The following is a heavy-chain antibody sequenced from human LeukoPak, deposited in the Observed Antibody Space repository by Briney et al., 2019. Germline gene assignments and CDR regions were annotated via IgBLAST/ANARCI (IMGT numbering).Heavy chain of an antibody. D-gene: IGHD3-9*01. CDR2: IYSGGST. CDR3: ARTPSVYYDILTGYEPLYYFDY. CDR1: GFTVSSNY. V-gene: IGHV3-53*01. J-gene: IGHJ4*02. Sequence: PGGSLRLSCAASGFTVSSNYMSWVRQAPGKGLEWVSVIYSGGSTYYADSVKGRFTISRDNSKNTLYLQMNSLRAEDTAVYYCARTPSVYYDILTGYEPLYYFDYWGQGTLVTVSS.